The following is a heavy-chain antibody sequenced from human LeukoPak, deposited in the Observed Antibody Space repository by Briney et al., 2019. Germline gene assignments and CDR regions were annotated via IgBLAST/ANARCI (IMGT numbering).Heavy chain of an antibody. V-gene: IGHV4-59*01. CDR2: IYYSGST. CDR1: GGSISSYY. Sequence: PSETLSLTCTVSGGSISSYYWSWIRQPPGKGLEWIGYIYYSGSTNYNPSLKSRVTISVDTSKNQFSLKLSSVTAADTAVYYCARRIPRDGYIDYWGQGTLVTASS. J-gene: IGHJ4*02. D-gene: IGHD5-24*01. CDR3: ARRIPRDGYIDY.